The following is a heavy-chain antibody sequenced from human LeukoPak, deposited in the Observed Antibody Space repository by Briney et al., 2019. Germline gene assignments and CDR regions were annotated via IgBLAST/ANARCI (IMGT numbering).Heavy chain of an antibody. V-gene: IGHV3-11*01. CDR3: ARRAGAYSHPYDY. CDR2: ISSSGTTI. Sequence: GGSLRLSCAASGFTFSDYYMSWIRQAPGKGLEWVSYISSSGTTIYYADSVKGRFTISRDNSKNTLYLQMNSLRAEDTAVYYCARRAGAYSHPYDYWGQGTLVTVSS. CDR1: GFTFSDYY. D-gene: IGHD4/OR15-4a*01. J-gene: IGHJ4*02.